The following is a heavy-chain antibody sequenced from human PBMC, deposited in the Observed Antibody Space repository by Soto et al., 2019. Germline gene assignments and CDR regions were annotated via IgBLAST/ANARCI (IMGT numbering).Heavy chain of an antibody. CDR3: ARTLPNRQLFDS. CDR2: IYHSGST. CDR1: GGSISSSNW. Sequence: PSETLSLTCAVSGGSISSSNWWSWVRQPPGKGLEWIGEIYHSGSTNYNPSLKSRVTISVDKSKNQFSLRLASVTAADTAVYYCARTLPNRQLFDSWSQGTLVTVSS. J-gene: IGHJ4*02. D-gene: IGHD1-1*01. V-gene: IGHV4-4*02.